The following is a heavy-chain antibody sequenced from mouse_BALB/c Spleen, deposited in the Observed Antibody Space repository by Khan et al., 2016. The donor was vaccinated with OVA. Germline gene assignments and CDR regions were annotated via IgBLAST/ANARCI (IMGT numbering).Heavy chain of an antibody. D-gene: IGHD1-1*01. J-gene: IGHJ3*01. Sequence: EVQLVESGGDLVKPGGSLKLSCAASGFTFSTFGMSWVRQTPDKRLEWVATISSGGSYTYYPDNVKGRFTISRDNAKNTLYLQVSSLKSEDTAMYYCTRLACYYDSEGFAYWGQGTLVTVSA. CDR2: ISSGGSYT. CDR1: GFTFSTFG. CDR3: TRLACYYDSEGFAY. V-gene: IGHV5-6*01.